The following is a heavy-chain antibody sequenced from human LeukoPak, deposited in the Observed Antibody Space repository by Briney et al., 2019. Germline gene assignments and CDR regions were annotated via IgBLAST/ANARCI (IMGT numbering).Heavy chain of an antibody. CDR3: AKGFIGYCSGGRCSTFDY. V-gene: IGHV3-23*01. D-gene: IGHD2-15*01. CDR1: GFTFSSYA. J-gene: IGHJ4*02. Sequence: PGGSLRLSCAASGFTFSSYAMSWVRQAPGKGLEWVSSISATGDSTYYADSVKGRFTISRDNSKNTLYLQMNSLRAEDTAVYYCAKGFIGYCSGGRCSTFDYWGQGTLVTVSS. CDR2: ISATGDST.